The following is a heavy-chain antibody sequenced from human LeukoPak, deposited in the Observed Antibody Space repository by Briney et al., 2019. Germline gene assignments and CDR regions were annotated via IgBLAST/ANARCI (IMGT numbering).Heavy chain of an antibody. CDR2: ISGGGGST. CDR3: ARVIRAAPGKGYFDY. J-gene: IGHJ4*02. Sequence: GGSLRLSCAASGFSVSNYYMHWVRQAPGKGLEWASSISGGGGSTYHADSVKGRFTISRDSSKNTLYLQMNSLRAEDTAIYYCARVIRAAPGKGYFDYWGQGTLVTVSS. CDR1: GFSVSNYY. D-gene: IGHD6-13*01. V-gene: IGHV3-23*01.